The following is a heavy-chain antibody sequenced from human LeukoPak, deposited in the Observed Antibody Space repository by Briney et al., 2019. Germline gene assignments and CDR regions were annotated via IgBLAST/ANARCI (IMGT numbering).Heavy chain of an antibody. CDR2: ISSSGSTI. CDR3: ARESYYYDSSGYYVYYFDY. D-gene: IGHD3-22*01. V-gene: IGHV3-11*01. J-gene: IGHJ4*02. Sequence: PGGSLRLSCAASGFTFSDYYMSWIRQAPGRGLEWVSYISSSGSTIYYADSVKGRFTISRDNAKNSLYLQMHSLRAEDTAVYCCARESYYYDSSGYYVYYFDYWGQGTLVTVSS. CDR1: GFTFSDYY.